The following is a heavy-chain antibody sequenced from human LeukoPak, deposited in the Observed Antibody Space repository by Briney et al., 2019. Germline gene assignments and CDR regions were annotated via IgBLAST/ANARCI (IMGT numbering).Heavy chain of an antibody. J-gene: IGHJ2*01. CDR1: GGSISSSSYY. V-gene: IGHV4-39*07. CDR2: IYYSGST. Sequence: SETLSLTCTVSGGSISSSSYYWGWIRQPPGKGLEWIGSIYYSGSTNYNPSLKSRVTISVDTSKNQFSLKLSSVTAADTAVYYCAREEVATTPFDLWGRGALVTVSS. D-gene: IGHD5-24*01. CDR3: AREEVATTPFDL.